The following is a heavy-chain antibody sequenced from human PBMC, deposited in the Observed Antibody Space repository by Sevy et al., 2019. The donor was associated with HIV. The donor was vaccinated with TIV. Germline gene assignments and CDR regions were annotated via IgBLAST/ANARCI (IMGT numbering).Heavy chain of an antibody. V-gene: IGHV1-69*13. CDR1: GGTFSSYA. D-gene: IGHD6-19*01. CDR3: ARVSQQWLGGYYFDY. CDR2: IIPIFGTA. Sequence: SVKVSCKASGGTFSSYAISWVRQAPGQGLEWMGGIIPIFGTANYAQKFQGRVTITADESTSTAYMELSSLRSEDTAVYYCARVSQQWLGGYYFDYWGQGTLVTVSS. J-gene: IGHJ4*02.